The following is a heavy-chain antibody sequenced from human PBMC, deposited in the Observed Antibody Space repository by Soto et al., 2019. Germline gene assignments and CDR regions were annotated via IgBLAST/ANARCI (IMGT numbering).Heavy chain of an antibody. D-gene: IGHD6-19*01. Sequence: SQTPSLTCAISGDSVSSNTAAWDWIRSSPSRGLGWLGRTEYGSNGRHDNEVSGRSRITVNPDASKNHLSLQLNSVTPDDTAVYYCARGVPGSGLDVWGQGTLVTVSS. CDR3: ARGVPGSGLDV. CDR1: GDSVSSNTAA. J-gene: IGHJ4*02. V-gene: IGHV6-1*01. CDR2: TEYGSNGRH.